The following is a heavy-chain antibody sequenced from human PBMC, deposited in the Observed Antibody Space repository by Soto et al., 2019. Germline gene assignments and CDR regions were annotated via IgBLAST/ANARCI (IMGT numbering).Heavy chain of an antibody. Sequence: EVQLLESGGGLAQPGGSLRLSWAGSGFTFSDYAISGVRKAPGKGLGWVSAMRGSGGSIYYADSVKGRFTISRDNSKNTVYLQMSSLRGEDTAIYYCAKTFGSNWLLDYWGRGTLVTVSS. CDR2: MRGSGGSI. CDR3: AKTFGSNWLLDY. J-gene: IGHJ4*02. V-gene: IGHV3-23*01. D-gene: IGHD6-13*01. CDR1: GFTFSDYA.